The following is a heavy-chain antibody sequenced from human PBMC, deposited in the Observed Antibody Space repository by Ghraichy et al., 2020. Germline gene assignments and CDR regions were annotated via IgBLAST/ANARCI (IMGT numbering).Heavy chain of an antibody. Sequence: SETLSLTCTVSGASVSSGSYSWSCLRQSPGMGLEWIAYLYDSGPAKYSPALKSRVSVSIDTTKNQYSLKVTSVTAADAAVYYCPSGLWSLLPSRPFDFWGQGTLVTVSS. D-gene: IGHD3-16*01. CDR3: PSGLWSLLPSRPFDF. CDR1: GASVSSGSYS. J-gene: IGHJ4*02. V-gene: IGHV4-61*01. CDR2: LYDSGPA.